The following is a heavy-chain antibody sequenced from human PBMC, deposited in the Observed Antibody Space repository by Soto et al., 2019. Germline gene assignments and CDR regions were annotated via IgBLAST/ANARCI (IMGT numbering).Heavy chain of an antibody. J-gene: IGHJ4*02. V-gene: IGHV4-31*03. CDR2: IYYSGST. Sequence: SETLSLTCTVPGDSISSGDYYWSWIRQHPGKGLEWIGYIYYSGSTYYNPSLKSRVTISVDTSKNQFSLKLSSVTAADTAVYYCARHSGYGSGSDYFDYWGQGTLVTVSS. CDR1: GDSISSGDYY. CDR3: ARHSGYGSGSDYFDY. D-gene: IGHD3-10*01.